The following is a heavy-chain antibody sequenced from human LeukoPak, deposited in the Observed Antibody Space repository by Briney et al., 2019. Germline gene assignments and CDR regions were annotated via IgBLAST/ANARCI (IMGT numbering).Heavy chain of an antibody. D-gene: IGHD4-11*01. CDR1: GYTFTSYG. V-gene: IGHV1-18*01. J-gene: IGHJ4*02. CDR2: ISAYNGNT. CDR3: ARDHYSNYVGDY. Sequence: HWASVKVSCKASGYTFTSYGISWVRQAPGQGLEWMGWISAYNGNTNYAQKLQGRVTMTTDTSTSTAYMELRSLRSDDTAVYYCARDHYSNYVGDYWGQGTLVTVSS.